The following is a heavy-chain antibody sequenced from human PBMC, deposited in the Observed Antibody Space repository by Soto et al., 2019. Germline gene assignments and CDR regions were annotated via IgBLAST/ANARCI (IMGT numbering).Heavy chain of an antibody. CDR1: GLTFSSYA. V-gene: IGHV3-23*01. J-gene: IGHJ5*02. D-gene: IGHD6-19*01. Sequence: WGSLRLSCAASGLTFSSYAMSGVRQAPGKGREWVSAISCSGGSTYYSDSVKGRFTISRDNSKNTLYLQMNSLRAEDTAVYYCAKDGSSSGWYYWFDPWGQGTLVPVSS. CDR2: ISCSGGST. CDR3: AKDGSSSGWYYWFDP.